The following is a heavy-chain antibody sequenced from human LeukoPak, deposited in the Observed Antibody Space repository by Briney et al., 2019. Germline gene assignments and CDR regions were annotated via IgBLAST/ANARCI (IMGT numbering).Heavy chain of an antibody. CDR2: ISGYNGNT. D-gene: IGHD3-3*01. V-gene: IGHV1-18*04. CDR3: ARARAGRFLEWSKTDY. Sequence: ASVKVPCKASGYTFTSYYMHWVRQAPGQGLEWMGWISGYNGNTNYAQKLQGRVTMTTDTSTSTAYMELRSLRSDDTAVYYCARARAGRFLEWSKTDYWGQGTLVTVSS. J-gene: IGHJ4*02. CDR1: GYTFTSYY.